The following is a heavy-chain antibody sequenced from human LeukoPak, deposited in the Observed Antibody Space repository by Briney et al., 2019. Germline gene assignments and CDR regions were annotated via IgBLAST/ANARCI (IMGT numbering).Heavy chain of an antibody. CDR1: GFMFSSYW. D-gene: IGHD2-8*01. V-gene: IGHV3-23*01. CDR2: ISGSGGST. CDR3: ARALIGYYFDY. Sequence: GGSLRLSCAASGFMFSSYWMSWVRQAPGKGLEWVSAISGSGGSTYYADSVKGRFTISRDNSKNTLYLQMNSLRAEDTAVYYCARALIGYYFDYWGQGTLVTVSS. J-gene: IGHJ4*02.